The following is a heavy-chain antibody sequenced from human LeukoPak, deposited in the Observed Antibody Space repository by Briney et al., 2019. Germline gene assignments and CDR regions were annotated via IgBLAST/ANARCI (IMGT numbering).Heavy chain of an antibody. J-gene: IGHJ4*02. Sequence: SGTLSLTCAVSGGSISSSNWWSWVRQPPGKGLEWIGEIYHSGSTNYNPSLKSRFTISVDKSKNQFSLKLSSVTAADTAVYYCASHPYSSGHFDYWGQGTLVTVSS. CDR1: GGSISSSNW. V-gene: IGHV4-4*02. CDR3: ASHPYSSGHFDY. D-gene: IGHD6-19*01. CDR2: IYHSGST.